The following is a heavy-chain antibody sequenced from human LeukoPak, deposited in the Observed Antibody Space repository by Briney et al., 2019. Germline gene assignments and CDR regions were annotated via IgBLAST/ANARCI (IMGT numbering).Heavy chain of an antibody. V-gene: IGHV3-48*03. CDR1: GFTFTTYE. Sequence: GGSLRLSCAASGFTFTTYEMHWVRQAPGKGLEWISYISSSGTTMFYADSVKGRFTISRDNAKNSLYLQMNSLRAEDTAVYYCARDGQVWFDPWGQGTLVTVPS. J-gene: IGHJ5*02. CDR2: ISSSGTTM. CDR3: ARDGQVWFDP.